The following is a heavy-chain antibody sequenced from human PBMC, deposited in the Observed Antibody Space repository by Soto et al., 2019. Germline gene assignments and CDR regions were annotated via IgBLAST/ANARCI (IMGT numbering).Heavy chain of an antibody. Sequence: QVQLVQSGAEVKKPGSSVKVSCKASGGTFSSYTISWVRQAPGQGLEWMGRIIPILGIANYAQKFQGRVTITADKSTSTAYMELSSLRSEDTAVYYCARGSGSGWYSHYYYGMDVWGQGTTVTVSS. J-gene: IGHJ6*02. CDR1: GGTFSSYT. CDR3: ARGSGSGWYSHYYYGMDV. CDR2: IIPILGIA. D-gene: IGHD6-19*01. V-gene: IGHV1-69*02.